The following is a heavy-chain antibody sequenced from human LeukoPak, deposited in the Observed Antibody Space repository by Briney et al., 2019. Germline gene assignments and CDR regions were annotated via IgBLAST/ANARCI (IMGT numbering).Heavy chain of an antibody. D-gene: IGHD6-6*01. Sequence: GESLKISCAASGFTFSSYSMNWVRQAPGKGLEWVSSISTSSSYIYYADLVKGRFTISRDNAKNSPYLQMNSLRAEDTAVYYCARDGNEFSSSYYFDYWGQGTLVTVSS. V-gene: IGHV3-21*01. CDR1: GFTFSSYS. CDR2: ISTSSSYI. J-gene: IGHJ4*02. CDR3: ARDGNEFSSSYYFDY.